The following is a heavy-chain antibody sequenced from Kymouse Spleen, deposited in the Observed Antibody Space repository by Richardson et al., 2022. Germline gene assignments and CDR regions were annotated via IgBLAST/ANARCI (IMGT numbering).Heavy chain of an antibody. CDR1: GFTFSNAW. V-gene: IGHV3-15*01. J-gene: IGHJ6*02. D-gene: IGHD5-12*01. CDR3: TTDRQWLPPYYYGMDV. CDR2: IKSKTDGGTT. Sequence: EVQLVESGGGLVKPGGSLRLSCAASGFTFSNAWMSWVRQAPGKGLEWVGRIKSKTDGGTTDYAAPVKGRFTISRDDSKNTLYLQMNSLKTEDTAVYYCTTDRQWLPPYYYGMDVWGQGTTVTVSS.